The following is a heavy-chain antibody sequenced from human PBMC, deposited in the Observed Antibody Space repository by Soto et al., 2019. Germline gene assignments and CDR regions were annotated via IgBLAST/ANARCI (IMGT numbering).Heavy chain of an antibody. J-gene: IGHJ6*02. CDR2: ISYDGSNK. D-gene: IGHD3-10*01. CDR1: GFTFSSYG. CDR3: SKEMGVFRGVTDYYCGMDV. V-gene: IGHV3-30*18. Sequence: GGSLRLSCAASGFTFSSYGMHWVRQAPGKGLEWVAVISYDGSNKYYADSVKGRFTIPRDNSKNTLYLQMNSLRAEDTAVYYCSKEMGVFRGVTDYYCGMDVWGQGTTVTVSS.